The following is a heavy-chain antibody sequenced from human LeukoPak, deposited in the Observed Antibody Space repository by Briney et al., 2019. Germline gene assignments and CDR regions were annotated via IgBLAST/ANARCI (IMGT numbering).Heavy chain of an antibody. CDR3: ARILSSSWYEYFHH. Sequence: SVKVSCKASGGTFSNYAISWVRQAPEQGLEWMGAIIPIFGTANYAQKFQGRVTITADESTSTAYMELSSLRSEDTAVYYCARILSSSWYEYFHHWGQGTLVTVSS. J-gene: IGHJ1*01. D-gene: IGHD6-19*01. V-gene: IGHV1-69*13. CDR2: IIPIFGTA. CDR1: GGTFSNYA.